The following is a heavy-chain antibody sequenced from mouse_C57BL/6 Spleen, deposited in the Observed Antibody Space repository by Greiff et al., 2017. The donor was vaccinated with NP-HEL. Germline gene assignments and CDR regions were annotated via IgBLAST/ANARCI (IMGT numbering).Heavy chain of an antibody. J-gene: IGHJ2*01. CDR3: AREGGLGTYYFDY. CDR1: GFTFSDYY. V-gene: IGHV5-12*01. CDR2: ISNGGGST. Sequence: EVQLMESGGGLVQPGGSLKLSCAASGFTFSDYYMYWVRQTPEKRLEWVAYISNGGGSTYYPDTVKGRFTISRDNAKNTLYLQMSRLKSEDTAMYYCAREGGLGTYYFDYWGQGTTLTVSS. D-gene: IGHD4-1*01.